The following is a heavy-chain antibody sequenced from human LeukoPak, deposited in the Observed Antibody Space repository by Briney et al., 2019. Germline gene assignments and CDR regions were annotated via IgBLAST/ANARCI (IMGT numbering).Heavy chain of an antibody. CDR1: GFTLSSYA. CDR2: ISYDGSNK. J-gene: IGHJ4*02. CDR3: ARDRDGYNWFDY. D-gene: IGHD5-24*01. Sequence: LGGSLRLSCAASGFTLSSYAMHWVRQAPGKGLEWVAVISYDGSNKYYADSVKGRFTISRDNSKNTLYLQMNSLRAEDTAVYYCARDRDGYNWFDYWGQGTLVTVSS. V-gene: IGHV3-30*01.